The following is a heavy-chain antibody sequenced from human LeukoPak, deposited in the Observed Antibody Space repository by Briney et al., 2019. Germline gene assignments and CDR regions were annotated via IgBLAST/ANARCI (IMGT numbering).Heavy chain of an antibody. CDR1: GVSISSYY. CDR3: ARAPQNLGGIDY. J-gene: IGHJ4*02. Sequence: SETLSLACTVSGVSISSYYWSWLRQPPGKGLEWIGCIYSSGSTNYNPSLKSRVTISVDTSKNQFSLKLSSVTAADTAVYYCARAPQNLGGIDYWGQGTLVTVSS. CDR2: IYSSGST. V-gene: IGHV4-59*01.